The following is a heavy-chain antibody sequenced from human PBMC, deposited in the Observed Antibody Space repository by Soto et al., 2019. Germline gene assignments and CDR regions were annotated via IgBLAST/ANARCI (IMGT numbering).Heavy chain of an antibody. V-gene: IGHV3-30*03. CDR1: GFIFSNNG. J-gene: IGHJ6*02. Sequence: QVQLVESGGGEVQPGTSLRLSCIASGFIFSNNGMHWVRQAPGKGLEWVALVSHDGRKTFYADSVKGRLTIYRDNSKNTXHLHMNNLRTEDTAVYRCARDLRQGASGATVYGMDVWGQGTTVTVSS. D-gene: IGHD7-27*01. CDR2: VSHDGRKT. CDR3: ARDLRQGASGATVYGMDV.